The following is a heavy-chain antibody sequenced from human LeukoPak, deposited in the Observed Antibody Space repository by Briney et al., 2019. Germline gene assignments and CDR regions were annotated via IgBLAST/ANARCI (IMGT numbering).Heavy chain of an antibody. CDR2: IKHDGSEKQDGSEK. Sequence: GGSLRLSCAASGFTFSQYWMSWVRQAPGKGLEWVANIKHDGSEKQDGSEKNYVDSVKGRFTISRDNAKNSLYLQMNSLRAEDTALYYCAKGGGKRSYYFDYWGQGTLVTVSS. CDR1: GFTFSQYW. V-gene: IGHV3-7*03. CDR3: AKGGGKRSYYFDY. D-gene: IGHD4-23*01. J-gene: IGHJ4*02.